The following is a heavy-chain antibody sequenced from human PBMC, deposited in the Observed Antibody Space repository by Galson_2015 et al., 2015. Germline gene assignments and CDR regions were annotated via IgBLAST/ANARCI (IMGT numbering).Heavy chain of an antibody. D-gene: IGHD2-15*01. V-gene: IGHV6-1*01. J-gene: IGHJ4*02. CDR2: TYYRSKWYH. CDR3: ARDGSGSSGGSFFDY. Sequence: CALYGDSVSTHTAAWYWIRPSPSRGLDWLGRTYYRSKWYHDYAPSVKRRITIDPDKPKNHFSLQLNSVTPEDTAVYYRARDGSGSSGGSFFDYWGQGTLVTVSS. CDR1: GDSVSTHTAA.